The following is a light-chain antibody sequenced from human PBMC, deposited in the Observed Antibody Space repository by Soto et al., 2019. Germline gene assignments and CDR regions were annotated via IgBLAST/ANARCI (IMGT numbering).Light chain of an antibody. CDR1: ESISNW. Sequence: DIQMTQSPSTLSASVGDRVIITCRASESISNWLAWYQQKPGKAPNLLIYKASSLKSGVPLRFSGSGSGTEFTLTISSLQPDDSATYYCHQYNNYWKFGQRTMVDI. CDR3: HQYNNYWK. J-gene: IGKJ1*01. CDR2: KAS. V-gene: IGKV1-5*03.